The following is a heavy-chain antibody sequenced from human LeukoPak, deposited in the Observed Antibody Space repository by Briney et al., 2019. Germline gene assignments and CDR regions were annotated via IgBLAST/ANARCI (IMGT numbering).Heavy chain of an antibody. CDR1: GGSISSYY. Sequence: SETLSLTCTVSGGSISSYYWGWIRQPPGKGLEWIGSIYYSGSTYYNPSLKSRVTISVDTSKNQFSLKLSSVTAADTAVYYCARLDYYYYYMDVWGKGTTVTISS. CDR2: IYYSGST. J-gene: IGHJ6*03. CDR3: ARLDYYYYYMDV. V-gene: IGHV4-39*01.